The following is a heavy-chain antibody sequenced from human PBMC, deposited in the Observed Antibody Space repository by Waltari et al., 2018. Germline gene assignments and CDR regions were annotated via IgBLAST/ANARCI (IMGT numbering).Heavy chain of an antibody. J-gene: IGHJ4*02. Sequence: QVQLQQWGAGLLKPSETLSLTCAVYGGSFSGYYWRWIREPPGKGLEWIGEINASGSTNYNPSLKSRVTISVDTSENQFALKLSSVTAADTAVYYCARGQRVRFLEWLSSLDYWGQGTLVTVSS. CDR2: INASGST. D-gene: IGHD3-3*01. CDR3: ARGQRVRFLEWLSSLDY. V-gene: IGHV4-34*01. CDR1: GGSFSGYY.